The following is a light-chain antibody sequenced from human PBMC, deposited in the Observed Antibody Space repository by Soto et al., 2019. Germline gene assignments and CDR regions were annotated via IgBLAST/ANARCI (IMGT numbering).Light chain of an antibody. J-gene: IGKJ5*01. CDR3: QHYLNYPIT. V-gene: IGKV1-8*01. CDR2: GAS. Sequence: AIRMTQSPSSLSASIGDTVTITCRASQDIGSVLAWYQQKPGTAPKVLISGASDLHGGVPSRFSGSGSRTDFTLTITHLQSEDFATYCCQHYLNYPITFGQGTRL. CDR1: QDIGSV.